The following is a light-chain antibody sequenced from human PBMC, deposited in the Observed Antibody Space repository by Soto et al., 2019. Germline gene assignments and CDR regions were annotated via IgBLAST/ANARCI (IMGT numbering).Light chain of an antibody. J-gene: IGKJ4*01. Sequence: EIVLTQSPGTLSLSSGERATLSCRASQSVRSNYLAWYQQKPGQAPRLLIYVASSRATGIPDRFGGSGSGTDVTLTISRLEPEDFAVYYCQQYASSPLTFGGGTKVEIK. CDR2: VAS. V-gene: IGKV3-20*01. CDR3: QQYASSPLT. CDR1: QSVRSNY.